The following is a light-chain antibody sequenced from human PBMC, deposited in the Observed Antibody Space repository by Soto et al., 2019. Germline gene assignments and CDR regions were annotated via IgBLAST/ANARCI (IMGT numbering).Light chain of an antibody. Sequence: EIVLTQSPGTLSLSPGERATLSCRASQRISSSSLAWYQQKPGQAPRLLIYGASTRATGIPTRISGSGSGTEFTLTISSLQSEDFAVYYCQQYNSWPLTFGGGTKVDIK. CDR2: GAS. J-gene: IGKJ4*01. CDR3: QQYNSWPLT. CDR1: QRISSS. V-gene: IGKV3-15*01.